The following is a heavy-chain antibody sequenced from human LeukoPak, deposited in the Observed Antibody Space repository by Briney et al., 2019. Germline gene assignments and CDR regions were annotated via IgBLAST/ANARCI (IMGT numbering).Heavy chain of an antibody. CDR2: IYYSGST. J-gene: IGHJ3*02. Sequence: SETLSLTCTVSGGSISSYYWSWIRQPPGKGLEWIGYIYYSGSTNYNPSLKSRVTISVDKSKNQFSLKLSSVTAADTAVYYCARPIVVPAAHPYDAFDIWGQGTMVTVSS. V-gene: IGHV4-59*12. CDR3: ARPIVVPAAHPYDAFDI. D-gene: IGHD2-2*01. CDR1: GGSISSYY.